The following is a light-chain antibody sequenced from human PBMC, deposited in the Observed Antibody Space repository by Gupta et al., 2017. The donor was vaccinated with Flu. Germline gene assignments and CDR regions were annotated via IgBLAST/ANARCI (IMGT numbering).Light chain of an antibody. CDR2: AVT. J-gene: IGLJ3*02. CDR1: SSDVGGHNY. Sequence: QSALTQPASVSGSPGQSITISCTGTSSDVGGHNYVSWYQQHPGKAPKLMIYAVTYRPSGVSNRFSGSKSGNVASLTISGLQAGDEADYYCSSYSSSSALWVFGGGTKLTVL. V-gene: IGLV2-14*01. CDR3: SSYSSSSALWV.